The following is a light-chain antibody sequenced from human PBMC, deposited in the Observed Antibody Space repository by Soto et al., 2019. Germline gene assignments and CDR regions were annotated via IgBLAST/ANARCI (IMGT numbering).Light chain of an antibody. CDR1: SSDVGGYNY. CDR2: DVS. V-gene: IGLV2-14*01. CDR3: SSYTSSSTLAV. Sequence: QSALTQPASVSGSPGQSITISCNGTSSDVGGYNYVSWYQQHPGKAPKLMIYDVSNRPSGVSNRFSGSKSGNTASLTISGLQAEDEADYYCSSYTSSSTLAVFGGGTKLNVL. J-gene: IGLJ2*01.